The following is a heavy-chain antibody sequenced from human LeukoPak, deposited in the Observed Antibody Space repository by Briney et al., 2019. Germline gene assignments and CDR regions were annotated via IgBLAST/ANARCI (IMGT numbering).Heavy chain of an antibody. V-gene: IGHV3-30-3*02. Sequence: GGSLRLSCAASGFTFSSYAMHWVRQAPGKGLEWVAVISYDGSNKYYADSVKGRFTISRDNSKNTLYLQMNSLRAEDTAVYYCANHLACGSTSCPSFDYWGQGTLVTVSS. CDR1: GFTFSSYA. J-gene: IGHJ4*02. D-gene: IGHD2-2*01. CDR3: ANHLACGSTSCPSFDY. CDR2: ISYDGSNK.